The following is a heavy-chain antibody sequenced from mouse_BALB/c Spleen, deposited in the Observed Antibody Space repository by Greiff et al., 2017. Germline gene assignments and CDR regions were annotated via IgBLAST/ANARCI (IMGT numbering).Heavy chain of an antibody. CDR3: ARSGDYGYEWYFDV. CDR1: GYAFSSYW. D-gene: IGHD1-2*01. Sequence: QVQLQQSGAELVRPGSSVKISCKASGYAFSSYWMNWVKQRPGQGLEWIGQIYPGDGDTNYNGKFKGKATLTADKSSSTAYMQLSSLTSEDSAVYFCARSGDYGYEWYFDVWGAGTTVTVSS. CDR2: IYPGDGDT. J-gene: IGHJ1*01. V-gene: IGHV1-80*01.